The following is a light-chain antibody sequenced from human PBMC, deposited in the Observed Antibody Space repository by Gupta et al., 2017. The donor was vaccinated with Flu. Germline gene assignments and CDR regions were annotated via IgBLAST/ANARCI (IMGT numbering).Light chain of an antibody. CDR2: EVS. J-gene: IGLJ1*01. Sequence: QSALTQPASVSGSPGQSITISCTGTSSDVGGYNYVSWYQQHPGKAPKLMMYEVSNRPSGVSNRVSGSKSGKTAYPNISGLQAEDEAAEYCSSYTRRTMLLLGTGTNVTVL. CDR3: SSYTRRTMLL. CDR1: SSDVGGYNY. V-gene: IGLV2-14*01.